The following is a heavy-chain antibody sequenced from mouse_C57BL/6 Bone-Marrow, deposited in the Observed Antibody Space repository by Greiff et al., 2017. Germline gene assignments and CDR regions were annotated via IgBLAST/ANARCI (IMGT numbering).Heavy chain of an antibody. V-gene: IGHV5-17*01. Sequence: EVQVVESGGGLVKPGGSLKLSCAASGFTFSDYGMHWVRQAPEKGLEWVAYISSGSSTIYYADTVKGRFTLSRDNAKNTLFLQMTSLRSEDTVMYYCALYYGNYGFAYWGQGTLVTVSA. CDR3: ALYYGNYGFAY. CDR1: GFTFSDYG. J-gene: IGHJ3*01. CDR2: ISSGSSTI. D-gene: IGHD2-1*01.